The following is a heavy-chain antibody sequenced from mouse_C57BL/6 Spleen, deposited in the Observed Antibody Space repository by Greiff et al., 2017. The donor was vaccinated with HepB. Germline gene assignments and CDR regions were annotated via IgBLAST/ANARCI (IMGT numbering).Heavy chain of an antibody. D-gene: IGHD1-1*01. V-gene: IGHV14-4*01. CDR3: TWITTVVARFDY. Sequence: VQLQQSGAELVRPGASVKLSCTASGFNIKDDYMHWVKQRPEQGLEWIGWIDPENGDTEYASKFQGKATITADTSSNTAYLQLSSLTSEDTAVYYCTWITTVVARFDYWGQGTTLTVSS. CDR1: GFNIKDDY. J-gene: IGHJ2*01. CDR2: IDPENGDT.